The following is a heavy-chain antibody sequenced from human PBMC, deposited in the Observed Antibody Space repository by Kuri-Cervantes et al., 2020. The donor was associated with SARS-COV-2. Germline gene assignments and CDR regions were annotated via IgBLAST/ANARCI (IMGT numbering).Heavy chain of an antibody. Sequence: ESLKISCTVSGYSISSGYYWGWIRQPPGKGLEWIGSIYHSGSTYYNPSLKSRVTISVDTSKNQFSLKLSSVTAADTAVYYCASYHQLLPRRSFDYWGQGTPVTVSS. D-gene: IGHD2-2*01. CDR3: ASYHQLLPRRSFDY. CDR2: IYHSGST. CDR1: GYSISSGYY. J-gene: IGHJ4*02. V-gene: IGHV4-38-2*02.